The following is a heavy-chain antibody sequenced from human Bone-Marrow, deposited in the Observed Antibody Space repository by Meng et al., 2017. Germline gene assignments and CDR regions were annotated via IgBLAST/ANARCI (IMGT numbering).Heavy chain of an antibody. CDR1: GGTFSSYA. CDR3: ARGERQTSYYYYGMDV. Sequence: SVKVSCKASGGTFSSYAISWVRQAPGQGLEWMGGVIPIFGTANYAQKFQGRVTITADKSTSTAYMELSSLRSEDTAVYYCARGERQTSYYYYGMDVWGQGTTVTVSS. CDR2: VIPIFGTA. V-gene: IGHV1-69*06. J-gene: IGHJ6*02.